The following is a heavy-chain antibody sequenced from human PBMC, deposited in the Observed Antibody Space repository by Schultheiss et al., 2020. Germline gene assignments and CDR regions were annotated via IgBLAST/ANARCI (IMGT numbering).Heavy chain of an antibody. V-gene: IGHV3-74*01. D-gene: IGHD4-17*01. Sequence: GGSLRLSCAASGFTFSSYGMHWVRQAPGKGLVWVSRINSDGSSTSYADSVKGRFTISRDNAKNSLFLQMDSLRAEDTAVYYCARDNGYGDDWFDPWGQGTLVTVSS. J-gene: IGHJ5*02. CDR1: GFTFSSYG. CDR2: INSDGSST. CDR3: ARDNGYGDDWFDP.